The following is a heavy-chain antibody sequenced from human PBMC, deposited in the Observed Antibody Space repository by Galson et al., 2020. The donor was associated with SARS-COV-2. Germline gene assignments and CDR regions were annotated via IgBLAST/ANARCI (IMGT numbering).Heavy chain of an antibody. D-gene: IGHD2-21*02. J-gene: IGHJ5*02. CDR2: INHSGST. V-gene: IGHV4-34*01. CDR3: ARGIVVVTADFNWFDP. CDR1: GGSFSGYY. Sequence: SQASETLSLTCAVYGGSFSGYYWSWIRQPPGKGLEWIGEINHSGSTNYNPSLKSRVTISVDTSKNQFSLKLNSVTAADTAVYYCARGIVVVTADFNWFDPWGQGTLVTVSS.